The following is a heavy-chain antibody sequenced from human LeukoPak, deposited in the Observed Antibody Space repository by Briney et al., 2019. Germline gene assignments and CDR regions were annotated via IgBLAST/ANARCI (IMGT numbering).Heavy chain of an antibody. CDR2: ISGSGGST. V-gene: IGHV3-23*01. Sequence: GGSLRLSCAASGFTFSSYAMSWVRQAPGKGLEWVSAISGSGGSTYYADSVKGRFTISRDNSKNTLYLQMNSLRAEDTAVYYCANTTPLRFLEWLSPDAFDIWGQGTMVTVSS. CDR1: GFTFSSYA. D-gene: IGHD3-3*01. J-gene: IGHJ3*02. CDR3: ANTTPLRFLEWLSPDAFDI.